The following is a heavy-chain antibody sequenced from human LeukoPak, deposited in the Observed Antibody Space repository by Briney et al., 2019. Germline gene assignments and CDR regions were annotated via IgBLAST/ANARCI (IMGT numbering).Heavy chain of an antibody. V-gene: IGHV4-59*12. D-gene: IGHD2-2*01. CDR1: GGSISSYY. Sequence: SETLSLTCTVSGGSISSYYWSWIRQPPGKGLEWIGYIYYSGSTNFNPSLKSRVTISVDTSKNQFSLKLSSVTAADTAVYYCARDRPPIVVVPAAIWGRGGSDWFDPWGQGTLVTVSS. CDR3: ARDRPPIVVVPAAIWGRGGSDWFDP. J-gene: IGHJ5*02. CDR2: IYYSGST.